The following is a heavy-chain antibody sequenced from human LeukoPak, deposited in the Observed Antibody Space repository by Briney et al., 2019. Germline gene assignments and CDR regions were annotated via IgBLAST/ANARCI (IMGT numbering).Heavy chain of an antibody. V-gene: IGHV3-33*01. Sequence: GRSLRLSCAASGFTFSSYGMHWVRQAPGKGLEWVAVIWYDGSNKYYADSVKGRFTISRDNSKNTVYLQMNSLRAEDTAVYFCARAVGRSTGYYCWFDPWGQGTLVTVSS. CDR2: IWYDGSNK. J-gene: IGHJ5*02. CDR3: ARAVGRSTGYYCWFDP. CDR1: GFTFSSYG. D-gene: IGHD3-22*01.